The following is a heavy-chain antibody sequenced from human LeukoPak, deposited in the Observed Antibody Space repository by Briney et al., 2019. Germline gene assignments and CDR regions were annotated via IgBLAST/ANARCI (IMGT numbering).Heavy chain of an antibody. CDR2: INPNSGGT. V-gene: IGHV1-2*02. Sequence: ASVKVSCEASVYTFTGYYMHWGRQAPGQGLECMGWINPNSGGTNYAQKFQGRVTMTRDTSISTAYMEMSRLRSDDKAVYYCARATTVTIYYFDYWGQGTLVTVSS. J-gene: IGHJ4*02. D-gene: IGHD4-17*01. CDR1: VYTFTGYY. CDR3: ARATTVTIYYFDY.